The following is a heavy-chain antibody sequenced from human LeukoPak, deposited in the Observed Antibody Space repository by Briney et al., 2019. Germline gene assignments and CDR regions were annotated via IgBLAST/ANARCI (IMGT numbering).Heavy chain of an antibody. D-gene: IGHD3-22*01. CDR2: IFYSGST. CDR3: ASYDDTGSKAFDI. V-gene: IGHV4-59*12. J-gene: IGHJ3*02. CDR1: GGSISSYY. Sequence: PSETLSLTCTVSGGSISSYYWSWLRQPPGKGLEWIGYIFYSGSTNYNPSLKSRVTISGDTSKNQFSLKLNSVTAADSAVYYCASYDDTGSKAFDIWGQGTMVTVSS.